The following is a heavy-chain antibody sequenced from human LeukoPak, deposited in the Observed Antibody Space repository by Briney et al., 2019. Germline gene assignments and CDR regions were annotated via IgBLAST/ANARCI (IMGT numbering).Heavy chain of an antibody. CDR1: GFTFSSYP. CDR2: ISSDGSDK. CDR3: ARDYPADY. J-gene: IGHJ4*02. V-gene: IGHV3-30-3*01. Sequence: GGSLRLSCAASGFTFSSYPMHWVRQAPGKGLEWVALISSDGSDKKYADSVKGRFTISRDNSKNTLYLQMHSLRVEGTAVYYCARDYPADYWGQGTLVTVSS.